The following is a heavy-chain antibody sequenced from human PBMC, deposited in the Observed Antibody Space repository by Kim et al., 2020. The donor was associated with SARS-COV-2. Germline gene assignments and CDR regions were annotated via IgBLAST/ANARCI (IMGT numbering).Heavy chain of an antibody. Sequence: DPVTGRFTIPRGNAKNSLYLQMNSLRAEDTAVYYCARDPDYYDSSGLFDYWGQGTLVTVSS. D-gene: IGHD3-22*01. V-gene: IGHV3-11*04. J-gene: IGHJ4*02. CDR3: ARDPDYYDSSGLFDY.